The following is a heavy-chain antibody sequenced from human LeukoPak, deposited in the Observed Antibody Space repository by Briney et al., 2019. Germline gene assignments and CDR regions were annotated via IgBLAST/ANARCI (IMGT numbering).Heavy chain of an antibody. CDR3: ARVSEAVAGTGSDY. CDR2: ISAYNGNT. J-gene: IGHJ4*02. CDR1: GYTFTSYG. D-gene: IGHD6-19*01. Sequence: ASVKVSCKASGYTFTSYGISWVRQAPGQGLEWMGWISAYNGNTNYAQKLQGRVTMTTDASTSTAYMELRSLRSDDTAVYYCARVSEAVAGTGSDYWGQGTLVTVSS. V-gene: IGHV1-18*01.